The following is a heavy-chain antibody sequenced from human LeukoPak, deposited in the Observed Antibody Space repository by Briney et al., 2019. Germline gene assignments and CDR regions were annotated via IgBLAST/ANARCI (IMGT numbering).Heavy chain of an antibody. V-gene: IGHV7-4-1*02. CDR2: INTNTGNP. CDR1: GYTFTNYD. Sequence: ASVKVSCKASGYTFTNYDFNWVRQAPGQGLEWMGWINTNTGNPTYAQGFTGRFVFSLDTSVSTAYLQISSLKAEDTAVYYCARDDNIRFLGWFDPWGQGTLVTVSS. J-gene: IGHJ5*02. CDR3: ARDDNIRFLGWFDP. D-gene: IGHD3-3*01.